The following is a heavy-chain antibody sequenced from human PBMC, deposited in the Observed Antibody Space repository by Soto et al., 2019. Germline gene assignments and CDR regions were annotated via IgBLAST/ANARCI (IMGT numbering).Heavy chain of an antibody. CDR1: GFSINTSGVG. D-gene: IGHD6-13*01. Sequence: QITLKESGPTVVKPTQTLTLTCTFSGFSINTSGVGVGWVRQPPGKALEWLALIYWDDDKRYSPSLKSRLTITNDTSKTQVVLTMTNMNPVDTATYYCTHRQRYSIDLYWFDPWGQGTLVTVSS. CDR2: IYWDDDK. J-gene: IGHJ5*02. V-gene: IGHV2-5*02. CDR3: THRQRYSIDLYWFDP.